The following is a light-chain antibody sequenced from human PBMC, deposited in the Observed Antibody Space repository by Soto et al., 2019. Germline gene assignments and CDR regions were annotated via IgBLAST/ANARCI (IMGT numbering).Light chain of an antibody. V-gene: IGKV3-11*01. CDR1: QSVSSY. CDR2: DAS. CDR3: QQRET. J-gene: IGKJ1*01. Sequence: EIVLTQSPATLSLSPGERATLSCRASQSVSSYLAWYQQKPGQAPRLLIYDASNRATGIPARFSGSGSGTDFTITISSLEPEDFAVYYCQQRETFGQGTKVEIK.